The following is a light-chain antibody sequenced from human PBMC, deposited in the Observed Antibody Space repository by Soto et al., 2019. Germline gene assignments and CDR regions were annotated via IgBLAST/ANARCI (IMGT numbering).Light chain of an antibody. J-gene: IGKJ1*01. V-gene: IGKV1-5*03. Sequence: DIQMTQSPSTLSASVGDRVTITCRASQSIGIWLAWYQQKPGKAPKLLMSKASTLETGVPSRFSGSGSETEFTLTISSLQPDDFATYYCQQYNSYSWTFGQGTKVEIK. CDR2: KAS. CDR3: QQYNSYSWT. CDR1: QSIGIW.